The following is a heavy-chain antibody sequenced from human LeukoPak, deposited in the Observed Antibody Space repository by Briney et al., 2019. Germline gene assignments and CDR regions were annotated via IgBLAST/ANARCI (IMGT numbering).Heavy chain of an antibody. CDR1: GFTFSSYA. D-gene: IGHD3-3*01. Sequence: PGGSLRLSCAASGFTFSSYAMSWVRQAPGKGLEWVSAISGSGGSTYYADSVKGRFTISRDNSKNTLYLQMNSLRAGDTAVYYCAKGSYDFWSGYYPFDYWGQGTLVTVSS. CDR3: AKGSYDFWSGYYPFDY. J-gene: IGHJ4*02. V-gene: IGHV3-23*01. CDR2: ISGSGGST.